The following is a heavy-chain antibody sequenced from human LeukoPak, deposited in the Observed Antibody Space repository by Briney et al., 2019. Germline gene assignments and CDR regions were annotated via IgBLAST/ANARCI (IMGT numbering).Heavy chain of an antibody. V-gene: IGHV1-8*03. CDR3: ARDFLPLTFGGGGNAFDI. Sequence: ASVKVSCKASGYTFTSYDINWVRQATGQGLEWMGWMNPNSGNTGYAQKFQGRVTITRNTSISTAYMELSSLRSEDTAVYYCARDFLPLTFGGGGNAFDIWGQGTMVTVSS. CDR2: MNPNSGNT. J-gene: IGHJ3*02. CDR1: GYTFTSYD. D-gene: IGHD3-16*01.